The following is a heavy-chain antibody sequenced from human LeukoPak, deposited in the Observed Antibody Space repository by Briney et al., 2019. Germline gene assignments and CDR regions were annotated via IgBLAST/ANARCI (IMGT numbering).Heavy chain of an antibody. CDR3: ATQVVVAPLLFDP. CDR2: MNPNSGNT. V-gene: IGHV1-8*01. Sequence: ASVKVSCKVSGYTFTSYDINWVRQATGQGLEWMGWMNPNSGNTGYAQKFQGRVTMTRNTSISTAYMELSSLRSEDTAVYYCATQVVVAPLLFDPWGQGTLVTVSS. CDR1: GYTFTSYD. D-gene: IGHD2-15*01. J-gene: IGHJ5*02.